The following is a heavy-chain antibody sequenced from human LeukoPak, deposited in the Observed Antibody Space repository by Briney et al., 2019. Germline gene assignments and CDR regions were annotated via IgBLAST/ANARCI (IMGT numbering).Heavy chain of an antibody. CDR1: GFTFSSYA. D-gene: IGHD6-13*01. V-gene: IGHV3-23*01. CDR3: AKDHIAASYDY. Sequence: GGSLRLSCAASGFTFSSYAKSWVRQAPGKRLEWVSAISGSGGSTYYADSVKGRFTISRDNSKNTLYLQMNSLRAEDTAVYYCAKDHIAASYDYWGQGTLVTVSS. CDR2: ISGSGGST. J-gene: IGHJ4*02.